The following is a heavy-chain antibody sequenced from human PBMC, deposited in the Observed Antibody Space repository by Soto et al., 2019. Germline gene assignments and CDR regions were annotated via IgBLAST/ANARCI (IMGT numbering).Heavy chain of an antibody. D-gene: IGHD4-17*01. Sequence: SETLSLTCAVYGGSFSGYYWSWIRQPPGKGLEWIGEINHSGSTNYNPSLKSRVTISVDTSKNQFSLKLSSVTAADTAVYYCARARPWGRLRGAFDIWGQGTMVTVSS. J-gene: IGHJ3*02. CDR3: ARARPWGRLRGAFDI. CDR2: INHSGST. V-gene: IGHV4-34*01. CDR1: GGSFSGYY.